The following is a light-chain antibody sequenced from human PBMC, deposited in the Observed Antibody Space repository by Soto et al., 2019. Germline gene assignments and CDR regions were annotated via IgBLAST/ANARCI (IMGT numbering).Light chain of an antibody. CDR3: QQYNSYSPYN. Sequence: DIQMTQSPSTLSASVGDRVTITCRASQSISSWLAWYQQKPGKAPKLLIYDASSLESGLPSRFSRSGSGTELTLTISSLQPDDFAAYYCQQYNSYSPYNFGQGTKLEIK. CDR1: QSISSW. V-gene: IGKV1-5*01. J-gene: IGKJ2*01. CDR2: DAS.